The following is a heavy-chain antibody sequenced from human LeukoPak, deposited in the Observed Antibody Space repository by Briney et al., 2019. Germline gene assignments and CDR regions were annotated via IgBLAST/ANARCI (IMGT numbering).Heavy chain of an antibody. V-gene: IGHV4-34*01. Sequence: SETLSLTCAVYGGSFSGYYWSRIRQPPGKGLEWIGEINHSGSTNYNPSLKSRVTTSVETSKNQFCLKLSSVTAADTAVYYCARRKGDGRVYSYGRKYYYYYMDVWGKGTTVTVSS. CDR2: INHSGST. CDR3: ARRKGDGRVYSYGRKYYYYYMDV. J-gene: IGHJ6*03. CDR1: GGSFSGYY. D-gene: IGHD5-18*01.